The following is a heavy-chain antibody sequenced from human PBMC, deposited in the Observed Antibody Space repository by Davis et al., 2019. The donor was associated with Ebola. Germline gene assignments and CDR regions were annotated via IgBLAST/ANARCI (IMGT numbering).Heavy chain of an antibody. CDR3: ARAAPDPDYYYYGMDV. CDR2: INHSGST. CDR1: GGSFSGYY. Sequence: SETLSLTCAVYGGSFSGYYWSWIRQPPGKGLEWIGEINHSGSTNYNPSLKSRVTISVDTSKNQFSLKLSSVTAADTAVYYCARAAPDPDYYYYGMDVWGQGTMVTVSS. V-gene: IGHV4-34*01. J-gene: IGHJ6*02.